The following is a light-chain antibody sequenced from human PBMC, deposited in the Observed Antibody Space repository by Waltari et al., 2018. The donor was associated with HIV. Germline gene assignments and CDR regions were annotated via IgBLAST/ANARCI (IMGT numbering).Light chain of an antibody. CDR3: ALYTTRNII. CDR1: SGDVPTYNR. CDR2: EVY. V-gene: IGLV2-18*01. J-gene: IGLJ2*01. Sequence: QSALPQPPSVSGFPGQSVTISCTGFSGDVPTYNRVSWYQQPPNTPPKLILYEVYTRPSGVPDRFSGSQSGDMASLTVSGLQTEDEADYYCALYTTRNIIFGGGTNLVVL.